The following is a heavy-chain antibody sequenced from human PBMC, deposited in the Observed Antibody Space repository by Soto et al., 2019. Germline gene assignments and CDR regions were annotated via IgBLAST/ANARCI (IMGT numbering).Heavy chain of an antibody. CDR3: AIYDILTGYYLVY. J-gene: IGHJ4*02. CDR1: GSTFSAFE. V-gene: IGHV3-73*01. D-gene: IGHD3-9*01. CDR2: IRDRPNNYAT. Sequence: EVQLVESGEGWVQPGGPRKFSWEASGSTFSAFEMHGVRQFSGKGLEWIGRIRDRPNNYATVYGASVKGRFTISRDDSKNMAFLQMNSLRTEDTALYYCAIYDILTGYYLVYWGQGTLVTVSS.